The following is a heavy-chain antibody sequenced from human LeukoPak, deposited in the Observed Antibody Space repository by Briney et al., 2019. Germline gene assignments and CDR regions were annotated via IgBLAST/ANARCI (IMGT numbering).Heavy chain of an antibody. CDR3: ARGVPMVRGVITSFDY. V-gene: IGHV4-59*01. D-gene: IGHD3-10*01. Sequence: SETLSLTCTVSGGSISSYYWSWLRQPPGKGLEWIGYIYYSGSTNYNPSLKSRVTISVDTSKNQFSLKLSSVTAADTAVYYCARGVPMVRGVITSFDYWGQGTLVTVSS. CDR2: IYYSGST. J-gene: IGHJ4*02. CDR1: GGSISSYY.